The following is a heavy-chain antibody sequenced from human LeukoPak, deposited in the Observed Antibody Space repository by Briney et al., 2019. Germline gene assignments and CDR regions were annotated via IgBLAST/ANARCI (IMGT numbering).Heavy chain of an antibody. Sequence: SETLSLTCAVCGGSFSGYYWSWIRQPPGKGLEWIGEINHSGSTNYNPSLKSRVTISVDTSKNQFSLKLSSVTAADTAVYYCARDRIATNQWGYYYYYGMDVWGQGTTVTVSS. CDR3: ARDRIATNQWGYYYYYGMDV. CDR2: INHSGST. J-gene: IGHJ6*02. V-gene: IGHV4-34*01. CDR1: GGSFSGYY. D-gene: IGHD6-13*01.